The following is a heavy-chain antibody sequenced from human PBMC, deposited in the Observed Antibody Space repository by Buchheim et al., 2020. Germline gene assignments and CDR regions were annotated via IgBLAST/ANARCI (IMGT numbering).Heavy chain of an antibody. J-gene: IGHJ6*03. Sequence: EVQLLESGGGLVQPGGSLRLSCAASRFTFNNYAMSWVRQAPGKRLEWVSAMSDRGDSTYYVDVVKGRFTVSRDGSKNTLYLQMDSLRAEDTAVYFCAKAGCGGSCYYYSYYMDVWGKGTT. D-gene: IGHD2-15*01. V-gene: IGHV3-23*01. CDR2: MSDRGDST. CDR3: AKAGCGGSCYYYSYYMDV. CDR1: RFTFNNYA.